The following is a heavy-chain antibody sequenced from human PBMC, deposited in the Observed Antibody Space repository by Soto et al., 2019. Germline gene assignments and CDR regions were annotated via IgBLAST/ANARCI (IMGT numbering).Heavy chain of an antibody. CDR2: ISYDGSSK. CDR3: ARGGYGDSHAEYFQH. CDR1: GFTFSNYG. V-gene: IGHV3-30-3*01. D-gene: IGHD4-17*01. Sequence: QVQLVESGGGVVQPGRSLRLSCAASGFTFSNYGMHWVRQAPGKGLEWGALISYDGSSKDYADCVKGRFTIFRDNSKSTLYLQMNSLRVEDTAVYYCARGGYGDSHAEYFQHWGQGTLVTVSS. J-gene: IGHJ1*01.